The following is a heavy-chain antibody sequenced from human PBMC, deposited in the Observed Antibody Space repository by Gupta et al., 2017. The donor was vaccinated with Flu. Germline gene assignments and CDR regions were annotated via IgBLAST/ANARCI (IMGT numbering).Heavy chain of an antibody. Sequence: QVQLVESGGGVVQPGKSLRLSCAASGFTFSTYGMYWVRQAPGKGLEWVAVVSHDGGQNNYADSVKGRFTISRDNAKSTLYLEMNSLRSEDTALYYCAKDRVRRSSGYGMDLWGQGTTVTVSS. CDR1: GFTFSTYG. CDR2: VSHDGGQN. V-gene: IGHV3-30*18. CDR3: AKDRVRRSSGYGMDL. D-gene: IGHD2-2*01. J-gene: IGHJ6*02.